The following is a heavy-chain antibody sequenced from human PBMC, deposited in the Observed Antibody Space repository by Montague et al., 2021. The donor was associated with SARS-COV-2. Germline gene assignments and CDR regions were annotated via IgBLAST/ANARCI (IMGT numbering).Heavy chain of an antibody. D-gene: IGHD3-10*02. CDR2: IVHTGTT. V-gene: IGHV4-34*12. CDR3: ARTFDVFKHDN. CDR1: GGSLSGYY. Sequence: SETLSLTCAVYGGSLSGYYWSWIRQFPGKGLEWIGEIVHTGTTKYNPSLESRVTMSIDTSKKQFSLNLTSMTAADTAVYYCARTFDVFKHDNWGQGTLAAVSS. J-gene: IGHJ4*02.